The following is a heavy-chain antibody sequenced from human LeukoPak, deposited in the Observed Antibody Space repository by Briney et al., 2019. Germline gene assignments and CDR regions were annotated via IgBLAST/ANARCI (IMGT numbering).Heavy chain of an antibody. J-gene: IGHJ4*02. D-gene: IGHD3-10*01. CDR2: ISSSSHDM. CDR1: GFNFRNYS. Sequence: GGSLRLSCVASGFNFRNYSMHWVRQAPEKGLEWVASISSSSHDMFYADSLKDRFTISRDNAKKSLYLQMNSLRAEDTAVYYCARARWGDEFDYWGQGTLVTVSS. CDR3: ARARWGDEFDY. V-gene: IGHV3-21*01.